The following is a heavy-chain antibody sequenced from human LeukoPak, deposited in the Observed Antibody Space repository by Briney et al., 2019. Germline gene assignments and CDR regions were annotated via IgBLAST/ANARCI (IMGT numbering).Heavy chain of an antibody. CDR3: ATPRIAAAGTFDY. Sequence: SVKVSCKASGGTFGSYAISWVRQAPGQGLEWMGRIIPILGIANYAQKFQGRVTITADKSTSTAYMELSSLRSEDTAVYYCATPRIAAAGTFDYWGQGTLVTVSS. CDR2: IIPILGIA. CDR1: GGTFGSYA. J-gene: IGHJ4*02. V-gene: IGHV1-69*04. D-gene: IGHD6-13*01.